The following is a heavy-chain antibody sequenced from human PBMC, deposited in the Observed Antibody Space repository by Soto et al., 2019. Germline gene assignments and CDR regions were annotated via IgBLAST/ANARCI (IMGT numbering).Heavy chain of an antibody. CDR3: ATARGFSGYGGNSLFNDAFDI. V-gene: IGHV1-69*06. D-gene: IGHD4-17*01. CDR2: IIPIFGTA. CDR1: GGPFSSYA. J-gene: IGHJ3*02. Sequence: SVKVSFKASGGPFSSYAISLVRQAPGQGLEWTGGIIPIFGTANYAQKFQGRVTITADKSTSTAYMELSSLRSEDTAVCYCATARGFSGYGGNSLFNDAFDIWGQGTLVTVSS.